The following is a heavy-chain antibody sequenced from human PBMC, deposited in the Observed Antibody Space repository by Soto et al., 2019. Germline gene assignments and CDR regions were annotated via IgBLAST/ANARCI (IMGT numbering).Heavy chain of an antibody. CDR2: IIPIFGTA. Sequence: SVKVSCKASGGTFSSYAISWVRQAPGQGLEWMGGIIPIFGTANYAQKFQGRVTITADESTSTAYMELSSLRSEDTAVYYCARVGCSSTSCYDWFDPWGQGTLVTVSS. V-gene: IGHV1-69*13. CDR1: GGTFSSYA. D-gene: IGHD2-2*01. J-gene: IGHJ5*02. CDR3: ARVGCSSTSCYDWFDP.